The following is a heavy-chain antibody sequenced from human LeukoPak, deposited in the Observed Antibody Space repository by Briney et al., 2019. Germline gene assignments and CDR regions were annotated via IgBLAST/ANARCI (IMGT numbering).Heavy chain of an antibody. CDR1: GFTFSSYG. CDR3: AKDQAVVPAAKYLVRRWFDP. Sequence: GGSLRLSCAASGFTFSSYGMHWVRQAPGKGLEWVAVISYDGSNKYYADSVKGRFTISRDNSKNTLYLQMNSLRAEDTAVYYCAKDQAVVPAAKYLVRRWFDPWGQGTLVTVSS. CDR2: ISYDGSNK. D-gene: IGHD2-2*01. V-gene: IGHV3-30*18. J-gene: IGHJ5*02.